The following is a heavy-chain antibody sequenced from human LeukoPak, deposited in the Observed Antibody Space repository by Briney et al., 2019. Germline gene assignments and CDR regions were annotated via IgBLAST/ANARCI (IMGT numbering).Heavy chain of an antibody. J-gene: IGHJ4*02. CDR1: GFTFSSYA. V-gene: IGHV3-64*01. CDR3: ARWVYGSGSYYDS. Sequence: PGGSLRLSCSASGFTFSSYAMHWVRQAPGKGLEYVSAISSNGGSTYYANSVKGRFTISRDNSKNTLYLQMGTLRAEDMAVYYCARWVYGSGSYYDSWGQGTLVTVSS. D-gene: IGHD3-10*01. CDR2: ISSNGGST.